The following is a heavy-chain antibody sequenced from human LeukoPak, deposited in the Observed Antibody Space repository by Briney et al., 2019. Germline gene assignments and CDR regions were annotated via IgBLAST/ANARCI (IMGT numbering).Heavy chain of an antibody. D-gene: IGHD3-9*01. CDR2: ISAYNGNT. Sequence: ASVKVSCKASGYTFTSYGISWVRQAPGQGLEWMGWISAYNGNTNYAQKLQGRVTMTTDTSTSTAYMELRNLRSDDTAVYYCARESPAVLRYFDWLSGAYYYYYGMDVWGQGTTVTVSS. J-gene: IGHJ6*02. V-gene: IGHV1-18*01. CDR3: ARESPAVLRYFDWLSGAYYYYYGMDV. CDR1: GYTFTSYG.